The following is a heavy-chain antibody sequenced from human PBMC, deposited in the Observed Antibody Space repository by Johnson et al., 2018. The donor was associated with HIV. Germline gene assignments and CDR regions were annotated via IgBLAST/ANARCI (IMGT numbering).Heavy chain of an antibody. V-gene: IGHV3-30*04. CDR3: ARERPAYSSSSSHAFDI. J-gene: IGHJ3*02. CDR1: GFTFSSYA. Sequence: QVQLVESGGGVVQPGRSLRLSCAASGFTFSSYAMHWVRQAPGKGLEWVAVISYDGSNKYYADSVKGRFTISRDNSKNTLYLQMNSLRAEDTAVYYCARERPAYSSSSSHAFDIWGQGTMATVSS. CDR2: ISYDGSNK. D-gene: IGHD6-6*01.